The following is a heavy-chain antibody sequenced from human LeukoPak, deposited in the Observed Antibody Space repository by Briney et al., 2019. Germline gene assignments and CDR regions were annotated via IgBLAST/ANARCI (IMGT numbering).Heavy chain of an antibody. J-gene: IGHJ4*02. D-gene: IGHD3-10*01. V-gene: IGHV3-30*03. Sequence: PGGSLRLSCAASGFTFSSYGMHWVRQAPGKGLEWVAVISYDGSNKYYADSVKGRFIISRDNSKNTLYLQMNSLRAEDTAVYYCARGGDSLHYWGQGTLVTVSS. CDR3: ARGGDSLHY. CDR1: GFTFSSYG. CDR2: ISYDGSNK.